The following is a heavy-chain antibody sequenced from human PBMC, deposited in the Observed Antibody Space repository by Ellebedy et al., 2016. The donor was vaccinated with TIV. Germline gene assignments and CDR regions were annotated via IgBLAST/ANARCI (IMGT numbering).Heavy chain of an antibody. D-gene: IGHD2-21*02. CDR3: AKGPTYCGGDCPRTDFDY. V-gene: IGHV3-23*01. CDR1: GFTFSSYA. Sequence: GESLKISCAASGFTFSSYAMSWVRQAPGKGLEWVSAISGSGGSTYYADSVKGRFTISRDNSKNTLYLQMNSLRAEDTAVYYCAKGPTYCGGDCPRTDFDYWGQGTLVTVSS. CDR2: ISGSGGST. J-gene: IGHJ4*02.